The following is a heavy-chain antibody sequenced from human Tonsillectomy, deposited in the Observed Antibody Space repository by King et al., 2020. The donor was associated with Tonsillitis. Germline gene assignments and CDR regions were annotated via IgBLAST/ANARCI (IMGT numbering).Heavy chain of an antibody. V-gene: IGHV7-4-1*02. J-gene: IGHJ4*02. D-gene: IGHD3-22*01. CDR3: ARWIGGDYYDSSGSGLAFDY. CDR2: INTNTGXP. CDR1: GYTFTSYA. Sequence: VQLVESGSELKKPGASVKVSCKASGYTFTSYAMNWVRQAPGQGLEWMGWINTNTGXPTYAQGFTGRFVFSLDTPVSTAYLQISSLKAEDTAVYDCARWIGGDYYDSSGSGLAFDYGGQGTLVTVSS.